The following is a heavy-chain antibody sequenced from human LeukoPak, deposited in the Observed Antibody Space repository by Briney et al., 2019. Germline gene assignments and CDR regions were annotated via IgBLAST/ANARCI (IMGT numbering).Heavy chain of an antibody. CDR3: ARIPTNAVPSAHNGFDI. D-gene: IGHD6-19*01. CDR1: GGSISSYY. Sequence: SETLSLTCTVSGGSISSYYWSWIRQPPGKGLEWIGYIYYTGSTNYNPSLKSRVTISVDTSKNQFSLRLSSVTAADTSIYYCARIPTNAVPSAHNGFDIWGQGTMLTVSS. CDR2: IYYTGST. V-gene: IGHV4-59*12. J-gene: IGHJ3*02.